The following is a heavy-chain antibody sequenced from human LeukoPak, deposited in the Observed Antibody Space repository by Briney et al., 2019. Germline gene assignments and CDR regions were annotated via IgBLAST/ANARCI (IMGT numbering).Heavy chain of an antibody. V-gene: IGHV3-9*01. CDR2: INWNSGSI. CDR1: GFNFGDYA. Sequence: GGSLRLSCAASGFNFGDYAMHWVRQAPGKGLEWVSGINWNSGSIGYADSVRGRFTISRDNAKNSLDLQMNDLRVEDTALYYCARANYYVTGGYSPFDYWGQGTLVTVAS. D-gene: IGHD3-22*01. J-gene: IGHJ4*02. CDR3: ARANYYVTGGYSPFDY.